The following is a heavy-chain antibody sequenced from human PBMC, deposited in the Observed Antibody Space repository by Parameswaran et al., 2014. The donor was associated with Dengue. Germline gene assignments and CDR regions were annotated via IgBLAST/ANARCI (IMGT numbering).Heavy chain of an antibody. CDR2: INHSGST. CDR3: ARANPTRWNLVYYFDY. V-gene: IGHV4-34*01. Sequence: RWIRQPPGKGLEWIGEINHSGSTNYNPSLKSRVTISVDTSKNQFSLKLSSVTAADTAVYYCARANPTRWNLVYYFDYWGQGTLVTVSS. J-gene: IGHJ4*02. D-gene: IGHD5-24*01.